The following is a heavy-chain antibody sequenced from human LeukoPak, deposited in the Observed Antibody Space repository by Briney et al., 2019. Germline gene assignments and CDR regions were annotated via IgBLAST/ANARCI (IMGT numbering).Heavy chain of an antibody. CDR2: ISAYNGNT. V-gene: IGHV1-18*01. CDR1: GYTFTSYG. CDR3: ARDLAVAGTGGVSFDY. D-gene: IGHD6-19*01. Sequence: GASVKVSCKASGYTFTSYGISWVRQAPGQGLEWMGWISAYNGNTNYAQKLQGRVTMTTDTSTSTAYMELRSLRSDDTAVYYCARDLAVAGTGGVSFDYWGQGTLVTVSS. J-gene: IGHJ4*02.